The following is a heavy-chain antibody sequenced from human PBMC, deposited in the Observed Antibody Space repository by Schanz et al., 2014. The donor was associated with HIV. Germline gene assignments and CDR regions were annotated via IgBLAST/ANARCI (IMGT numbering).Heavy chain of an antibody. CDR3: ARGTAEYCIDGVCSGLDV. CDR2: ISTTSTYI. D-gene: IGHD2-8*01. J-gene: IGHJ6*02. CDR1: GFSLDSYN. V-gene: IGHV3-21*01. Sequence: EVQLVESGGGLVKPGGSLRLSCTASGFSLDSYNMNWVRQAPGKGLEWVSSISTTSTYIYYGDSGKGRFTVSRDNANNSLLLQMDSLRAEDSAVYYCARGTAEYCIDGVCSGLDVWGQGTTVTVSS.